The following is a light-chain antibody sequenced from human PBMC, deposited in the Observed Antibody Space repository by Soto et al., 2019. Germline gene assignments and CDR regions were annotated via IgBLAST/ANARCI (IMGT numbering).Light chain of an antibody. CDR1: QSVNSSY. Sequence: EIVLTQSPATLSLSPGERATLSCRASQSVNSSYLAWYQQKPGQAPRLLIYGASRRATGIPDRFSGSGSGTEFTLTISSLQSEDFAVYYCQQYNNWPPLTFGGGTKVDIK. CDR3: QQYNNWPPLT. CDR2: GAS. J-gene: IGKJ4*01. V-gene: IGKV3D-15*01.